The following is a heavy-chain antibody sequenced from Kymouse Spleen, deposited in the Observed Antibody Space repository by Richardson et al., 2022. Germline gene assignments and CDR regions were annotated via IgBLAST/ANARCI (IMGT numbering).Heavy chain of an antibody. V-gene: IGHV3-30*18. D-gene: IGHD6-19*01. Sequence: QVQLVESGGGVVQPGRSLRLSCAASGFTFSSYGMHWVRQAPGKGLEWVAVISYDGSNKYYADSVKGRFTISRDNSKNTLYLQMNSLRAEDTAVYYCANVYSSGWSFDYWGQGTLVTVSS. CDR2: ISYDGSNK. CDR3: ANVYSSGWSFDY. CDR1: GFTFSSYG. J-gene: IGHJ4*02.